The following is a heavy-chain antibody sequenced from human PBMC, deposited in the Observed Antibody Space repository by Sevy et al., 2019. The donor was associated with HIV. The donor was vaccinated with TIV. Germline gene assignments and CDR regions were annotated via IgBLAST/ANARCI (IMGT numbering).Heavy chain of an antibody. Sequence: VGSLRLSCAASGFTFSSYSMNWVRQAPGKGLEWVSSISASGSDTYYADSMKGRFTISRDNAKNSLSLQMNSLRAEDTAVYYCARLSSGWSFDYWGQGALVTVSS. CDR3: ARLSSGWSFDY. CDR2: ISASGSDT. J-gene: IGHJ4*02. V-gene: IGHV3-21*01. D-gene: IGHD6-19*01. CDR1: GFTFSSYS.